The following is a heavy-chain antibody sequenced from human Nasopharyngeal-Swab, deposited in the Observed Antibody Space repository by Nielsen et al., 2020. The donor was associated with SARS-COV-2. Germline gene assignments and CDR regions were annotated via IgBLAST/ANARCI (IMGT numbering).Heavy chain of an antibody. V-gene: IGHV3-53*01. Sequence: GESLKISCAASGLSVSSNYMSWVRQAPGKRLEWVSIIYPGGSTYYADSVKGRFTISRDSSWNTLYLQMNSLTAEDTAVYYCARVLDGYNGFDYWGQGTLVTVSS. CDR2: IYPGGST. J-gene: IGHJ4*02. CDR3: ARVLDGYNGFDY. D-gene: IGHD5-24*01. CDR1: GLSVSSNY.